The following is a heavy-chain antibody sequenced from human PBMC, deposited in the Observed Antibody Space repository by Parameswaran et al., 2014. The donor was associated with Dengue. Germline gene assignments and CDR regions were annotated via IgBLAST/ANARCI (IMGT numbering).Heavy chain of an antibody. CDR3: ARSPSSYDFRSGYYSLGD. V-gene: IGHV1-46*01. Sequence: VRQAPGQGLEWMGIINPSGGSTSYAQKFQGRVTMTRDTSTSTVYMELSSLRSEDTAVYYCARSPSSYDFRSGYYSLGDWGQGTLVTVSS. CDR2: INPSGGST. D-gene: IGHD3-3*01. J-gene: IGHJ4*02.